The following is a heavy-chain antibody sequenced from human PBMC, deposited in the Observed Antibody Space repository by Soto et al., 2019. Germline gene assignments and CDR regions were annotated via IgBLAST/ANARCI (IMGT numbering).Heavy chain of an antibody. Sequence: PGGSPRLSCAASGFTVSSNYMSWVRQAPGKGLEWVSVIYSGGSTYYADSVKGRFTISRDNSKNTLYLQMNSLRAEDTAVYYCAREGNYYDSSGYHDAFDIWGQGTMVTVSS. CDR2: IYSGGST. CDR3: AREGNYYDSSGYHDAFDI. V-gene: IGHV3-66*01. D-gene: IGHD3-22*01. CDR1: GFTVSSNY. J-gene: IGHJ3*02.